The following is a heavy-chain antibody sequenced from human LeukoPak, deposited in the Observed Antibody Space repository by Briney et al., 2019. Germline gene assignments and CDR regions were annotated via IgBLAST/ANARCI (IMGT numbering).Heavy chain of an antibody. Sequence: ASVNVACKASGGTFSSYAISWVRQAPGQWLEWMGGIIPIFGTANYAQKFQGRVTITTDESTSTAYMELISLRSEDTAVYYCARVKCSSTSCYRAYNWFDPWGQGTLVTVSS. D-gene: IGHD2-2*01. CDR2: IIPIFGTA. CDR1: GGTFSSYA. V-gene: IGHV1-69*05. J-gene: IGHJ5*02. CDR3: ARVKCSSTSCYRAYNWFDP.